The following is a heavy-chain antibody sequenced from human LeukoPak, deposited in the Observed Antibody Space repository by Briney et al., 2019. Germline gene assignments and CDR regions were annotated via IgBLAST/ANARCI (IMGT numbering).Heavy chain of an antibody. CDR2: IYFSGST. Sequence: PSETLSLTCTVSGGSMNSYSWSWIRQPPGKGLEWIGYIYFSGSTNYNPSLKSRVTISLDTSKNQFSLKLNSVTAADTAVYHCARGWRVPYWDQGTLVTVSS. CDR1: GGSMNSYS. J-gene: IGHJ4*02. V-gene: IGHV4-59*01. CDR3: ARGWRVPY.